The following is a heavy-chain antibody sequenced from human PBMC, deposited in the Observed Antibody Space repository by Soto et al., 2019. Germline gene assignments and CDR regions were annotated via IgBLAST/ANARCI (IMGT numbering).Heavy chain of an antibody. V-gene: IGHV3-21*01. CDR1: GFTFGSYS. J-gene: IGHJ4*02. CDR2: ISSSSSYI. Sequence: GGSLRLSCVAPGFTFGSYSMNWVRQAPGKGLEWVSSISSSSSYIYYADSVKGRFTISRDNAKKSLYLQMNSLRAEDTAVYYCGRDSSVGGLRFDYWVQGTLVTVSS. D-gene: IGHD1-26*01. CDR3: GRDSSVGGLRFDY.